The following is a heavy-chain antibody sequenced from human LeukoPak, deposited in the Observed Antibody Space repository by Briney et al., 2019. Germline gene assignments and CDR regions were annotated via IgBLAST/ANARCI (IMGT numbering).Heavy chain of an antibody. J-gene: IGHJ6*03. CDR1: GFTFSTYG. CDR3: AKDRHYYGSGPDYMDV. D-gene: IGHD3-10*01. CDR2: IRYDGSNK. Sequence: PGGSLRLSCAASGFTFSTYGMHWVRQAPGKGLEWVAFIRYDGSNKYYADSVKGRFTISRDNSKNTLYLQMNSLRAEDTAVYYCAKDRHYYGSGPDYMDVWGKGTTVTISS. V-gene: IGHV3-30*02.